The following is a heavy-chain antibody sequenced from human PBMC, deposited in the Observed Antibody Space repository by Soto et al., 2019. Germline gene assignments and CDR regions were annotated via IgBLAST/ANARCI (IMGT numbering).Heavy chain of an antibody. CDR1: GDSFSRST. CDR3: ASLYDDTSGHFDY. D-gene: IGHD3-22*01. CDR2: FIPMLGIA. Sequence: QVQLVQSGAEVKRPGSSVTVSCKASGDSFSRSTFSWVRQAPGQGLEWMGRFIPMLGIANSAQTFQGRVTITADKSTSTAYMDLSSLRSEDTAVYYCASLYDDTSGHFDYWGQGTLVTVSS. V-gene: IGHV1-69*02. J-gene: IGHJ4*02.